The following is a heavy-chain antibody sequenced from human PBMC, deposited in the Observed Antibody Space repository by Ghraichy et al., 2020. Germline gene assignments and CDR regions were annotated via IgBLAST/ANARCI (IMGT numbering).Heavy chain of an antibody. V-gene: IGHV3-23*01. D-gene: IGHD6-19*01. CDR2: ISGSGGST. J-gene: IGHJ5*02. CDR3: AKDRGSGWTTDWFDP. CDR1: GFTFSSYA. Sequence: GGSLRLSCAASGFTFSSYAMSWVRQAPGKGLEWVSAISGSGGSTYYADSVKGRFTISRDNSKNTLYLQMNSLRAEDTAVYYCAKDRGSGWTTDWFDPWGQGTLVTVSS.